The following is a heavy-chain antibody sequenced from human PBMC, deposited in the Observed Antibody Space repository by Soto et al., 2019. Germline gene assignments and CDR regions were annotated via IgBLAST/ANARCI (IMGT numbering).Heavy chain of an antibody. CDR2: LSVSVVST. CDR1: GFTFRSYX. V-gene: IGHV3-23*01. J-gene: IGHJ5*02. D-gene: IGHD3-22*01. CDR3: AKVQWLVNYYDSSGYAPGGWFDP. Sequence: GSMILSCAASGFTFRSYXMSWVRQAPCKWIEWGSSLSVSVVSTYYADSVKGLFNISRDNSKNKLYLQMKSLRAEDTAVYYCAKVQWLVNYYDSSGYAPGGWFDPWGQGTLVTVSS.